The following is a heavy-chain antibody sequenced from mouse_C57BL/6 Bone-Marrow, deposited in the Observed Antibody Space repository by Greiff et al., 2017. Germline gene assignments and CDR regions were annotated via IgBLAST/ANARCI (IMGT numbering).Heavy chain of an antibody. V-gene: IGHV6-3*01. D-gene: IGHD2-13*01. CDR3: KGGEFGDYYFDY. Sequence: EVQLVESGGGLVQPGGSMKLSCVASGFTFSNYWMNWVRQAPEKGLEWVAQISLKSDNYATHYAESVKGKFTISRADSKSSVYLQMQNLRAEDIGIYFCKGGEFGDYYFDYWGQGTTLTVSS. J-gene: IGHJ2*01. CDR2: ISLKSDNYAT. CDR1: GFTFSNYW.